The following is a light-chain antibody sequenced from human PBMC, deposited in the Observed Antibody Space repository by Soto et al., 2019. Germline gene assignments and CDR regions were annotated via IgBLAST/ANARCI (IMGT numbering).Light chain of an antibody. J-gene: IGLJ1*01. CDR2: EVS. CDR3: SSYTSSSTA. V-gene: IGLV2-14*01. CDR1: SSDVGGYNY. Sequence: QSALTQPASVSGSPGHSITISCTGTSSDVGGYNYVSWYQQHPGKAPKLMIYEVSNRPSGVSNRFSGSKSGNTASLTISGLQAEDEADYYCSSYTSSSTAFGTGTKLTVL.